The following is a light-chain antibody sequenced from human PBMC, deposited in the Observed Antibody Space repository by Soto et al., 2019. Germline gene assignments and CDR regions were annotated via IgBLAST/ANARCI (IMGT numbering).Light chain of an antibody. Sequence: EIVLTQSPATLSLSPGERATLSCRASQSVSSYLAWYQQKPGQAPRLLIYDASNRATGIPSGFSGSGSGTAFTLTISSLEPEDFAVYYCQQRSNWLLTFGGGTKVEIK. J-gene: IGKJ4*01. CDR1: QSVSSY. V-gene: IGKV3-11*01. CDR3: QQRSNWLLT. CDR2: DAS.